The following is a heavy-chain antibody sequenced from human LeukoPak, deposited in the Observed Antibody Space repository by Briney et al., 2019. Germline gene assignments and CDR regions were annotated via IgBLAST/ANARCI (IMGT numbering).Heavy chain of an antibody. J-gene: IGHJ4*02. CDR3: VRSFHSNYFDH. CDR2: TYYRSKWYS. D-gene: IGHD6-13*01. Sequence: SQTLSLTCVISGGSVSSNSGAWHWIRQSPSRGLEWLGRTYYRSKWYSDYAVSVKGRITISPDTSENQFSLQLNSVTPEDTAMYYCVRSFHSNYFDHWGQGTLVTVSS. V-gene: IGHV6-1*01. CDR1: GGSVSSNSGA.